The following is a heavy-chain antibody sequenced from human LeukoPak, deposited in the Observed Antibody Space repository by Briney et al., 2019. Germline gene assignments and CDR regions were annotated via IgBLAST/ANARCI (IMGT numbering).Heavy chain of an antibody. D-gene: IGHD4-17*01. CDR1: GYTFTKNF. V-gene: IGHV1-2*02. Sequence: ASVKVSYKASGYTFTKNFLHWVRQAPGQGLEWMGWINPNDGGTLYAQKFQGRVTMTTDTSIATAYMEMSTLTSDDTAVYYCARDDYGDLQYFENWGQGTLVTVSS. J-gene: IGHJ4*02. CDR2: INPNDGGT. CDR3: ARDDYGDLQYFEN.